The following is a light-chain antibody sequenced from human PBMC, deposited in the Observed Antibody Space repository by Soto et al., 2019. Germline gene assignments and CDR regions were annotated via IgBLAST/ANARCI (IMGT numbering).Light chain of an antibody. V-gene: IGLV2-14*01. Sequence: QSVLTQPASVSGSPGQSITISCTGSSSDVGAYNFVSWYQHYPGKAPKLILYEVTTHPSGVSSRFSGSKSGNTASLTISGLRADDEANYYCSSYTSSNTPYVFGTGTKVTVL. CDR1: SSDVGAYNF. J-gene: IGLJ1*01. CDR3: SSYTSSNTPYV. CDR2: EVT.